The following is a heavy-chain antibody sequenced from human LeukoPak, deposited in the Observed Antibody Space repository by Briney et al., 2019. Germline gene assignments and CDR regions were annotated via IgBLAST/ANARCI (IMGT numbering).Heavy chain of an antibody. J-gene: IGHJ4*02. CDR1: GYTFTSYD. D-gene: IGHD2-2*01. V-gene: IGHV1-8*01. CDR3: ARVGLRYCSSTSCRDFDY. Sequence: ASVKVSCKASGYTFTSYDINWVRQATGQGLEWMGWMNPNSGNTGYAQKFQGRVTMTRNTSISTAYMELSSLRSEDTAVYYCARVGLRYCSSTSCRDFDYWGRGTLVTVSS. CDR2: MNPNSGNT.